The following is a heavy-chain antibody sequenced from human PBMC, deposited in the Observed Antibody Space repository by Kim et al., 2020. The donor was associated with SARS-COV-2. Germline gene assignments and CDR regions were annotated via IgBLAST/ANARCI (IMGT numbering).Heavy chain of an antibody. D-gene: IGHD2-2*01. CDR1: GGSVSSGSYY. J-gene: IGHJ6*01. CDR3: ARDTRRHPYYYYGMVV. CDR2: IYYSGST. Sequence: SETLSLTCTVSGGSVSSGSYYWSWIRQPPGKGLEWIGYIYYSGSTNYNPSLKSRVTISVDTSKNQFSLKLSSVTAADTAVYYCARDTRRHPYYYYGMVV. V-gene: IGHV4-61*01.